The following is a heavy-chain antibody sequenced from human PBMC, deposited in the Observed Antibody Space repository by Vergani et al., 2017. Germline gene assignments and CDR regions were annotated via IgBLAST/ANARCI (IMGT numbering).Heavy chain of an antibody. CDR1: GGSISSGDYY. D-gene: IGHD5-18*01. CDR3: SRGATAMVTWFDY. Sequence: QVQLQESGPGLVKPSQTLSLTCTVSGGSISSGDYYWSWIRQPPGKGLEWIGYIYYSGSTYYNPSLKSRVTISVDTSKNQFSLKLSSVTAADTAVYYCSRGATAMVTWFDYWGQGTLVTVSS. CDR2: IYYSGST. V-gene: IGHV4-30-4*08. J-gene: IGHJ4*02.